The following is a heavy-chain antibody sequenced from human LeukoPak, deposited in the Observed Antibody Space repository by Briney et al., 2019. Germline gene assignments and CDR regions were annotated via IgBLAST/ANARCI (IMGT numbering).Heavy chain of an antibody. Sequence: ASVKVSCKASGYTFTGYYMHWVRQAPGQGLEWMGWINPNSGGTNYAQKFRGRVTMTRDTSISTAYMELSRLRSDDTAVYYCARERFGELLYYMDVWGKGTTVTVSS. D-gene: IGHD3-10*01. V-gene: IGHV1-2*02. CDR2: INPNSGGT. CDR1: GYTFTGYY. CDR3: ARERFGELLYYMDV. J-gene: IGHJ6*03.